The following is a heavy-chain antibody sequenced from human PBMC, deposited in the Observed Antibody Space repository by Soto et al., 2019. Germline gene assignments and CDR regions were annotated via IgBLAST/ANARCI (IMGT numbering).Heavy chain of an antibody. CDR2: IIPILVIA. V-gene: IGHV1-69*02. CDR3: ARVSMVTGYFEY. D-gene: IGHD2-8*01. Sequence: QVQLVQSGAEVKKPGSSVKVSCKASGATSTSYTLTWWRKAPGQGLEWMGRIIPILVIANSAQKFQGRVTITADKSTSTAYMELSSLRSEDTAVYYCARVSMVTGYFEYWGQGTLVTVSS. J-gene: IGHJ4*02. CDR1: GATSTSYT.